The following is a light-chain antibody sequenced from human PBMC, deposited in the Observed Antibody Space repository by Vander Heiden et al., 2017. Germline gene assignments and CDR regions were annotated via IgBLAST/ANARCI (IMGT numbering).Light chain of an antibody. J-gene: IGLJ1*01. CDR3: QAWDSNTALYV. V-gene: IGLV3-1*01. Sequence: LTQPPSVSVSPGQPAPIPCPGAKLGTQFVRWYQQKPGQSPVLVINQDNKRPSGIPARFSGSNSGNTASVTISGIQALDDAYYYCQAWDSNTALYVFGTGTKVTVL. CDR1: KLGTQF. CDR2: QDN.